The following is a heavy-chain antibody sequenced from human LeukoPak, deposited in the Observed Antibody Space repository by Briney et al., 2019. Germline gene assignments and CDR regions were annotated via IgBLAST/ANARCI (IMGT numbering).Heavy chain of an antibody. CDR3: AHRQIQGIMFGGGGFDP. CDR2: IYWDDDK. J-gene: IGHJ5*02. V-gene: IGHV2-5*02. Sequence: SGPTLVNPTQTLTLTCTFSGFSLSTSRAAVGWIRQPPGKALEWLALIYWDDDKRYSPSLKSGLTITMDTSKNQVVLIMTNMDPVDTGTYYCAHRQIQGIMFGGGGFDPWGQGTLVTVSS. D-gene: IGHD3-16*01. CDR1: GFSLSTSRAA.